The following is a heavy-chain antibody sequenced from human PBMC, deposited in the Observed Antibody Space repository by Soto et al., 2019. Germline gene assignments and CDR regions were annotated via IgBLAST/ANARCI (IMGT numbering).Heavy chain of an antibody. CDR2: IWYDASNK. CDR1: GFTFSSFG. D-gene: IGHD3-16*01. J-gene: IGHJ3*02. CDR3: ARGGNAFDI. V-gene: IGHV3-33*01. Sequence: QVQLVESGGGVVQPGRSLRLSCAASGFTFSSFGMHWLRQAPGKGLEWVAVIWYDASNKYYADSVKGRFTISRDNSKNTLYLQMNSLGVEDMAVYYCARGGNAFDIWGQGTMVTVSS.